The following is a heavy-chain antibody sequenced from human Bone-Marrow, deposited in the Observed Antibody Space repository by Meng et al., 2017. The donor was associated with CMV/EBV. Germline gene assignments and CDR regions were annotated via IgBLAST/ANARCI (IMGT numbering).Heavy chain of an antibody. CDR3: ARPPPHSSGYYGY. V-gene: IGHV5-51*01. Sequence: ETLSLTCTVSGGSISSYYWSWIRQPPGKGLEWMGIIYPGDSDTRYSPSFQGQVTISADKSISTAYLQWSSLKASDTAMYYCARPPPHSSGYYGYCGQGTLVTASS. CDR1: GGSISSYY. D-gene: IGHD3-22*01. J-gene: IGHJ4*02. CDR2: IYPGDSDT.